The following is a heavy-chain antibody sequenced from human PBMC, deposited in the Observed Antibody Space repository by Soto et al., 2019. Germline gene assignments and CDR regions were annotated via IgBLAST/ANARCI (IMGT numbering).Heavy chain of an antibody. D-gene: IGHD5-12*01. CDR2: ISYDGSNK. V-gene: IGHV3-30*18. CDR3: AKDSEEMATFEMYYYYGMDV. J-gene: IGHJ6*02. CDR1: GFTFSSYG. Sequence: QVQLVESGGGVVQPGRSLRLSCAASGFTFSSYGMHWVRQAPGKGLEWVAVISYDGSNKYYADSVKGRFTISRDNSKNTLYLQMNSLRAEDTAVYYCAKDSEEMATFEMYYYYGMDVWGQGTTVTVSS.